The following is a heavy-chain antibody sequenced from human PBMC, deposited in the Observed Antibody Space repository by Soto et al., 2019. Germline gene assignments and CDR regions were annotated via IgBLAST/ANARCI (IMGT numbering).Heavy chain of an antibody. CDR1: GFTFNKVW. CDR3: TTGRDDLLY. V-gene: IGHV3-15*07. CDR2: IKSKIDGGTT. Sequence: EVQLVESGGGLVKPGGSLRLSCAVSGFTFNKVWMNWVRQAPGKGLEWVGRIKSKIDGGTTDYAAAVKGRFTITRDDSKATLYLQMNSLKTEDTAAYFCTTGRDDLLYWGQGTLVTVSS. D-gene: IGHD1-1*01. J-gene: IGHJ4*02.